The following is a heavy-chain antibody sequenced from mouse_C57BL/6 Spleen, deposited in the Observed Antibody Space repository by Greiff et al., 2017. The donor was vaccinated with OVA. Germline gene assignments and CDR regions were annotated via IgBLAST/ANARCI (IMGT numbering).Heavy chain of an antibody. CDR1: GFTFSSYG. J-gene: IGHJ4*01. CDR2: ISSGGSYT. D-gene: IGHD1-1*01. CDR3: ARDSINTVVAMDY. V-gene: IGHV5-6*02. Sequence: EVKVEESGGDLVKPGGSLKLSCAASGFTFSSYGMSWVRQTPDKRLEWVATISSGGSYTYYPHSVKGRFTFSRDNAKNTRELQMSSLKSEDTAMYDGARDSINTVVAMDYWGQGTAVTVAS.